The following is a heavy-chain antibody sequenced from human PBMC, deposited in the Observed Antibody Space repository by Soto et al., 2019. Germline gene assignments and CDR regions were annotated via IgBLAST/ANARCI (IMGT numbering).Heavy chain of an antibody. CDR1: GYTFTSYG. Sequence: QVQLVQSGAEVKKPGASVKVSCKASGYTFTSYGISWVRQAPEQGLEWMGWISAYNGNTNYAQRLQGRLTITTNTPTSTPYMELRSIRLDNRAMYNCVSDSRVGGHCWGQGALVTVSS. D-gene: IGHD2-15*01. J-gene: IGHJ4*02. V-gene: IGHV1-18*01. CDR3: VSDSRVGGHC. CDR2: ISAYNGNT.